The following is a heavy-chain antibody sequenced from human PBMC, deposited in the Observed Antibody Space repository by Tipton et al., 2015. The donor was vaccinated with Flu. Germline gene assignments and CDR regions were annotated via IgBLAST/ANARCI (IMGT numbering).Heavy chain of an antibody. D-gene: IGHD6-19*01. V-gene: IGHV4-38-2*02. Sequence: TLSLTCSVSGDSIGSDYYWGWIRQPPERGLEWIGNIHQTGSTYLNPSLTRRVTISVDRSKNHFSLRLTSVTAADTAVYYCARDTVNTKGGIAVAYDYWGQGILVTVSS. CDR1: GDSIGSDYY. CDR2: IHQTGST. J-gene: IGHJ4*02. CDR3: ARDTVNTKGGIAVAYDY.